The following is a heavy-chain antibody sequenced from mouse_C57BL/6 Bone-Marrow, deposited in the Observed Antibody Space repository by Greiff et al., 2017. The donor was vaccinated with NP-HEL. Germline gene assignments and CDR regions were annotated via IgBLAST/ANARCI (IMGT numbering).Heavy chain of an antibody. CDR3: ARRGRQLRLSFDY. Sequence: EVQLQQSGPELVKPGASVKISCKASGYTFTDYYMNWVKQSHGKSLEWIGDINPNNGGTSYNQKFKGKATLTVDKSSSTAYMELRSLTSEDSAVYYCARRGRQLRLSFDYWGQGTTLTVSS. CDR2: INPNNGGT. CDR1: GYTFTDYY. V-gene: IGHV1-26*01. D-gene: IGHD3-2*02. J-gene: IGHJ2*01.